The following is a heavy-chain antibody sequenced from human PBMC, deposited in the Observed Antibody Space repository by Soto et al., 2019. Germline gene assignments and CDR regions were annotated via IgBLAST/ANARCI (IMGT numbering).Heavy chain of an antibody. J-gene: IGHJ2*01. V-gene: IGHV3-21*01. Sequence: GGSQRLSYAASGLTFRSHSMRWVRQNKGKGLEWVSSISSSSSYIYYADSVKGRFTISRDNAKNSLYLQMNSLRAEDTAVYYCARDIKYCSGGSCYSDYWYFDLWGRGTLV. CDR3: ARDIKYCSGGSCYSDYWYFDL. D-gene: IGHD2-15*01. CDR1: GLTFRSHS. CDR2: ISSSSSYI.